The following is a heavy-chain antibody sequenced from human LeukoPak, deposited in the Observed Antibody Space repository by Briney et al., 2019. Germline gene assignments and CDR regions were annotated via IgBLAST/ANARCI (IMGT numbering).Heavy chain of an antibody. D-gene: IGHD2-2*02. Sequence: GASVKVSCKASGGTFSSYAISWVRQAPGQGLEWMGGIIPIFGTANYAQKFQGRVTITADESTSTAYMELSSLRSEDTAVYYCARDPPSHCSSTSCYNYWGQGTLVTVSS. J-gene: IGHJ4*02. CDR1: GGTFSSYA. CDR3: ARDPPSHCSSTSCYNY. V-gene: IGHV1-69*13. CDR2: IIPIFGTA.